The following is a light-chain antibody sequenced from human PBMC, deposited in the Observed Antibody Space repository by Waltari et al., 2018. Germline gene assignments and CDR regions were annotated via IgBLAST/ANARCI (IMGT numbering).Light chain of an antibody. J-gene: IGLJ1*01. V-gene: IGLV2-14*03. CDR3: SSYTSSSTYV. CDR1: SSDVGGYNH. Sequence: QSALTQPASVSGSPGQSITIPCTGTSSDVGGYNHVSWYQQHPGKAPKRMIYDVSNRPSGVSNRFSGSKSGNTASLTISGLQAEDEADYYCSSYTSSSTYVFGTGTKVTVL. CDR2: DVS.